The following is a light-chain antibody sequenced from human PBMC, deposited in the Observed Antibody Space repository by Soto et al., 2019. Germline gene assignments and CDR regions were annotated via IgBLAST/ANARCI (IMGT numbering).Light chain of an antibody. Sequence: DIPMTQSPSTLSASVGDRVTITCRASQSVSSWLAWYQQKPGKAPNLLIYDASILASGVPSRFSGSGSGTEFTLTISSLQPDDFATYYCQQYNSYSYTFGQGTKLEIK. V-gene: IGKV1-5*01. J-gene: IGKJ2*01. CDR3: QQYNSYSYT. CDR1: QSVSSW. CDR2: DAS.